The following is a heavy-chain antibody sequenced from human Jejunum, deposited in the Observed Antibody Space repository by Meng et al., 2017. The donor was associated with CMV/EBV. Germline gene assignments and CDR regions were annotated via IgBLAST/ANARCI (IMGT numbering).Heavy chain of an antibody. D-gene: IGHD1-26*01. CDR1: GFSFSTFG. V-gene: IGHV3-30*02. J-gene: IGHJ4*02. CDR2: VQSDGSRQ. CDR3: AKEVFGRSFFDY. Sequence: QVQLVESGGGVVQPGGSLRLSCAASGFSFSTFGMPWVRQAPGKGLEWVAFVQSDGSRQNYAASLKGRFTISRDNSKNTLSLQMNSLRVDDTAVYFCAKEVFGRSFFDYWGQGILVTVSS.